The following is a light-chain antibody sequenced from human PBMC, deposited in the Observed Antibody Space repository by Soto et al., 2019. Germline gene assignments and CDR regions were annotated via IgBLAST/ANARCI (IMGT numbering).Light chain of an antibody. Sequence: EIVLTQSPGTLSLSPGERATLSCRASQSVSSSYLAWSHQKPGQANRLLIYGASSSATGIPDSFSGSGSGTAFTLTISRLEPDDVEVYYCQQYGSSSTFGPGTQVYLK. CDR3: QQYGSSST. CDR2: GAS. V-gene: IGKV3-20*01. J-gene: IGKJ3*01. CDR1: QSVSSSY.